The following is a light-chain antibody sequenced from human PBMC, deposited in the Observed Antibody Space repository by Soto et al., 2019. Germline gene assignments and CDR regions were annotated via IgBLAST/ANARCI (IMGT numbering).Light chain of an antibody. Sequence: EIVMTQSPATLSVSPGERVTLSCRASQSAISNLAWYQQKPGQAPRLLIYDASTRAPGIPDRFSGSGSGTDFPLTISRLQPEDYALYYCQQYGPSLITFGQGTRLEIK. CDR2: DAS. CDR3: QQYGPSLIT. J-gene: IGKJ5*01. CDR1: QSAISN. V-gene: IGKV3D-15*01.